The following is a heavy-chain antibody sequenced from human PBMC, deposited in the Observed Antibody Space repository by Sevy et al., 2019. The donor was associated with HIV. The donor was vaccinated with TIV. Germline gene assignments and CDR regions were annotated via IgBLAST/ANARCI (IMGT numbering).Heavy chain of an antibody. D-gene: IGHD2-2*01. J-gene: IGHJ3*02. CDR2: INSDGSST. CDR3: ARGYCSSTSCYAFDI. Sequence: GGSLRLSCAASGFTFSSYWMHWVRQAPGKGLVWVSRINSDGSSTSYADSVKGRFIISRDNAKNTLYLQMNSLRAEDTAVYYCARGYCSSTSCYAFDIWGQGTMVTVSS. CDR1: GFTFSSYW. V-gene: IGHV3-74*01.